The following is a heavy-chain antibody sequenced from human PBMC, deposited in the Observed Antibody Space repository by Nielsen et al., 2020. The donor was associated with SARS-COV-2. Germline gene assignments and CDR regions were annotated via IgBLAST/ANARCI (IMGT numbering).Heavy chain of an antibody. CDR2: ISGDGGTT. D-gene: IGHD4-11*01. J-gene: IGHJ6*02. V-gene: IGHV3-43*02. CDR1: GFTFNDYA. Sequence: GESLKISCAASGFTFNDYAIHWVRQGPGKGLEWVSLISGDGGTTYYADSVKGRFTISRDNSKNSLYLQMNSRRAEDTALYHCATTPDPHYYYGMDVWGQGTTVTVSS. CDR3: ATTPDPHYYYGMDV.